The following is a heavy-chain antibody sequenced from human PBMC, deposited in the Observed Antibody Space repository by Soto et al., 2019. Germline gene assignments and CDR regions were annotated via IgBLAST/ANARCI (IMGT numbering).Heavy chain of an antibody. CDR2: INTNTGNP. Sequence: ASVKVSCKASGYTFTSYAMNWVRQAPGQGLEWMGWINTNTGNPTYAQGFTGRFVFSLDTSVSTAYLQICSLKAEDTAVYYCARGMTTVTTNAFDIWGQGTMVTVSS. CDR3: ARGMTTVTTNAFDI. J-gene: IGHJ3*02. D-gene: IGHD4-4*01. V-gene: IGHV7-4-1*01. CDR1: GYTFTSYA.